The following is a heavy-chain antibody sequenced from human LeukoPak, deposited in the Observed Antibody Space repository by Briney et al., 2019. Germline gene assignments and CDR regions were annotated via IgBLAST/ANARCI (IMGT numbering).Heavy chain of an antibody. CDR1: GFTFSSYA. CDR2: INWNGGST. D-gene: IGHD1-1*01. Sequence: PGGSLRLSCAASGFTFSSYAMTWVRQAPGKGLEWVSGINWNGGSTGYADSVKGRFTISRDNAKKSLYLQMNSLRAEDTALYYCARDQDTRYNWNDVSAFDIWGQGAMVTVSS. CDR3: ARDQDTRYNWNDVSAFDI. J-gene: IGHJ3*02. V-gene: IGHV3-20*04.